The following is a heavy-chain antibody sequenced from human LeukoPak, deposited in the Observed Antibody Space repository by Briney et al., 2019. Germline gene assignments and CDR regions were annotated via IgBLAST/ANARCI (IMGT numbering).Heavy chain of an antibody. V-gene: IGHV1-2*02. J-gene: IGHJ4*02. D-gene: IGHD6-19*01. CDR3: ATYSSAWSYFDY. Sequence: GASMKVPRKAFGYTFTGHYMHQVRQAPGQGVEWMGWISPNSGDTNYAQKFQGRVTMTRDTSISTAYMELSRLRSDDTAVYYCATYSSAWSYFDYWGQGTLVSVSS. CDR2: ISPNSGDT. CDR1: GYTFTGHY.